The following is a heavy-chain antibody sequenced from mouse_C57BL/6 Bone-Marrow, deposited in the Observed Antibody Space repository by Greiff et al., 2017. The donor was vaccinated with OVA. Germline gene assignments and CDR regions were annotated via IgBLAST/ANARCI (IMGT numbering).Heavy chain of an antibody. CDR2: IYPRDGST. CDR3: ASPYYSNPIGAMDY. Sequence: QVQLQQSDAELVKPGASVKISCKVSGYTFTDHTIHWMKQRPEQGLEWIGYIYPRDGSTKYNETFTGKATLTADKSSSTAYMQLNSLTSEDAAVYFCASPYYSNPIGAMDYWGQGTSVTVSS. V-gene: IGHV1-78*01. CDR1: GYTFTDHT. J-gene: IGHJ4*01. D-gene: IGHD2-5*01.